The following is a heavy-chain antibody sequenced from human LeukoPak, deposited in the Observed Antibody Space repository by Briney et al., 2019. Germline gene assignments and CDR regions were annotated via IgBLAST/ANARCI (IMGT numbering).Heavy chain of an antibody. V-gene: IGHV3-53*01. CDR1: GFNVSSSY. CDR2: IYSGGNT. Sequence: RGSLRLSCAVSGFNVSSSYMTWVRQAPGKGLEWVSIIYSGGNTYYADSVKGRFTISRDNSKNTLYLQMNSLRVEDTAVYYCARLTGRGFDIWGQGTMVTVSS. J-gene: IGHJ3*02. CDR3: ARLTGRGFDI. D-gene: IGHD3-10*01.